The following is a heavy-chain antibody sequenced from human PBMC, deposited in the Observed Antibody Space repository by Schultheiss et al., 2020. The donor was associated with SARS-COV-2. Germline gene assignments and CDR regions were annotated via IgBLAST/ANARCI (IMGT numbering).Heavy chain of an antibody. Sequence: SETLSLTCTVSGGSISSGGYYWSWIRQPPGKGLEWIGYIYYSGSTNYNPSLKSRVTISVDTSKNQFSLKLSSVTAADTAVYYCARVGRSYYGSGSPNWFDPWGQGTLVTVSS. CDR1: GGSISSGGYY. CDR2: IYYSGST. D-gene: IGHD3-10*01. CDR3: ARVGRSYYGSGSPNWFDP. V-gene: IGHV4-61*08. J-gene: IGHJ5*02.